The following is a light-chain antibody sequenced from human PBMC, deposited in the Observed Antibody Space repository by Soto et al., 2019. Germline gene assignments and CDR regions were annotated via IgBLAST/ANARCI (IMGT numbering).Light chain of an antibody. CDR3: AAWDDSLRGVV. CDR1: SSNIGSNT. J-gene: IGLJ2*01. V-gene: IGLV1-44*01. Sequence: QSVLTQPPSASGTPGQRVTISCSGSSSNIGSNTVNWYQQLPGTAPKLLIYSNNQRPSGVPDPFSGSESGTSASLAISGLHSEDEADYYCAAWDDSLRGVVFGGGTTVTLL. CDR2: SNN.